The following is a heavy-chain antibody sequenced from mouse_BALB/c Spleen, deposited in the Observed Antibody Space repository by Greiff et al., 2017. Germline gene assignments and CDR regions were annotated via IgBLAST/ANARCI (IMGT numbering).Heavy chain of an antibody. J-gene: IGHJ3*01. CDR3: ARMDGYYGAWFAY. CDR2: INSNGGST. V-gene: IGHV5-6-3*01. Sequence: EVQLVESGGGLVQPGGSLKLSCAASGFTFSSYGMSWVRQTPDKRLELVATINSNGGSTYYPDSVKGRFTISRDNAKNTLYLQMSSLKSEDTAMYYCARMDGYYGAWFAYWGQGTLVTVSA. D-gene: IGHD2-3*01. CDR1: GFTFSSYG.